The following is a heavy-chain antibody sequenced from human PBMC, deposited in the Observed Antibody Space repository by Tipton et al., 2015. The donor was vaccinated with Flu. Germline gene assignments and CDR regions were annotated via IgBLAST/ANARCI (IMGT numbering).Heavy chain of an antibody. J-gene: IGHJ6*03. CDR3: ARARVLRFLEWPFLMDV. Sequence: TLSLTCAVYGGSFSGYYWSWIRQPPGKGLEWIGEINHSGSTNYNPSLKSRVTISVDTSKNQFSLKLSSVTAADTAVYYCARARVLRFLEWPFLMDVWGKGTTVTVSS. V-gene: IGHV4-34*01. CDR1: GGSFSGYY. D-gene: IGHD3-3*01. CDR2: INHSGST.